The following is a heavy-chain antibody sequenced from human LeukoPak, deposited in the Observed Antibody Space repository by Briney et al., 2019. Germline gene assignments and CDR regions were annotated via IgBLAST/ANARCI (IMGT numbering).Heavy chain of an antibody. D-gene: IGHD4-17*01. CDR1: GFTVSSNY. Sequence: GGSLRLSCAASGFTVSSNYMSWVRQAPGKGLEWVSVIYSGGSTYYADSVKGRFTISRDNSKNTLYLQMNSLRAEDTAVYYCAREAIGYGDYDYWGQGTLVTVSS. V-gene: IGHV3-53*01. J-gene: IGHJ4*02. CDR2: IYSGGST. CDR3: AREAIGYGDYDY.